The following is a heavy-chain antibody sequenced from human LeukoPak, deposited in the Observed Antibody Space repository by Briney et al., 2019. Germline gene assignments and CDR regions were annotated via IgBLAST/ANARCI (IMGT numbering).Heavy chain of an antibody. Sequence: PGGSLRLSCAASGFTFSSYAMHWVRQAPGKGLEWVAVISYDGSNKYYAGSVKGRFSISRDNSKNTLYLQMNSLRAEDTAVYYCASLGGTIDGDYWGQGTLVTVSS. CDR3: ASLGGTIDGDY. V-gene: IGHV3-30*04. D-gene: IGHD2-2*01. J-gene: IGHJ4*02. CDR2: ISYDGSNK. CDR1: GFTFSSYA.